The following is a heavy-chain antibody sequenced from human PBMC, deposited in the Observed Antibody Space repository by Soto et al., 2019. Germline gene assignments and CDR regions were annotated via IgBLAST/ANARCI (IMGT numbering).Heavy chain of an antibody. D-gene: IGHD6-6*01. CDR2: IYYSGST. Sequence: SETLSLTCTVPGGSISSGDHYWSWIRQPPGKGLEWIGYIYYSGSTYYNPSLKSRVTISVDTSKNQFSLKLSSVTAADTAVYYCARERPDGARLDPWGQGTLVTVSS. V-gene: IGHV4-30-4*01. CDR1: GGSISSGDHY. CDR3: ARERPDGARLDP. J-gene: IGHJ5*02.